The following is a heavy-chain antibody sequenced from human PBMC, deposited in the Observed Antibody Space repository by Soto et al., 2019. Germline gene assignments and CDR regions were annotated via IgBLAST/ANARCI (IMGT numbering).Heavy chain of an antibody. Sequence: HVHLVQSGVEVKTPVASMKVSCQASGYTFFTYDISWVRQAPGQGLEWMGWISTYSGDTKCAQKFQGRATKTTVTPTTTAYLELRSLRPDDTAVYNCARHQGPTTSEKWSDPWGQGTRVTVSS. D-gene: IGHD1-1*01. CDR2: ISTYSGDT. CDR1: GYTFFTYD. CDR3: ARHQGPTTSEKWSDP. V-gene: IGHV1-18*01. J-gene: IGHJ5*02.